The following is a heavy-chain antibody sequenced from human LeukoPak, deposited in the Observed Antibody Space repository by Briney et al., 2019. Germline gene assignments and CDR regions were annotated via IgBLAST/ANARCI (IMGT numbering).Heavy chain of an antibody. CDR3: ARDYEDTAMVNMDPIYYFDY. CDR1: GYTFTGYY. Sequence: WASVKVSCKASGYTFTGYYMHWVRQAPGQGLEWMGWINPNSGGTNYAQKFQGRVTMTRDTSISTAYMELSRLRSDDTAVYYCARDYEDTAMVNMDPIYYFDYWGQGTLVTVSS. J-gene: IGHJ4*02. V-gene: IGHV1-2*02. CDR2: INPNSGGT. D-gene: IGHD5-18*01.